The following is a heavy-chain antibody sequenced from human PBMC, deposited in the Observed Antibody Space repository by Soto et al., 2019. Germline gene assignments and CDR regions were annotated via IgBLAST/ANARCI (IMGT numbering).Heavy chain of an antibody. D-gene: IGHD1-26*01. V-gene: IGHV1-18*04. Sequence: QVQLVQSGVELKKPGASVRVSCQASGYTFSNYGITWVRQAPGKGLEWVGWLSAYNANTKYAQKLQGRVTMTTDTSTNAGYMELRNLRSDDTAVYYWGKSGGEAELLIRDYGGQGTRVTVSS. CDR1: GYTFSNYG. J-gene: IGHJ4*02. CDR3: GKSGGEAELLIRDY. CDR2: LSAYNANT.